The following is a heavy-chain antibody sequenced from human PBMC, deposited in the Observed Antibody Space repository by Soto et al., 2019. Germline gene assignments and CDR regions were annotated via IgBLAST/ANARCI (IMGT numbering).Heavy chain of an antibody. CDR2: ISGSGGST. D-gene: IGHD6-13*01. Sequence: EVQLLESGGGLVQPGGSLRLSCVASGFTFSSYAMTWVRQAPGKGLQWVSGISGSGGSTDYAGSVKGRFTISRDNSKNTLFLQMNSLRDEDTAVYYCAKAPYSSSWYYFDYWGQGTLVTVSS. J-gene: IGHJ4*02. V-gene: IGHV3-23*01. CDR3: AKAPYSSSWYYFDY. CDR1: GFTFSSYA.